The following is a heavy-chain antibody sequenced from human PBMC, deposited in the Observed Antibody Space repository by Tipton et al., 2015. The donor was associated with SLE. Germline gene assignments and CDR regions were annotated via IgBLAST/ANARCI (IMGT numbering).Heavy chain of an antibody. J-gene: IGHJ4*02. V-gene: IGHV4-39*07. Sequence: TLSLTCPVSGGSINSGGYYWGGTRQPPGKGLEWIGTLSYRGTTPYHPSLKSRVTISSDTSKNKFSLTLSSVTAADTAVYFCVRHDRWGPFDYWGQGVLVTVSS. CDR2: LSYRGTT. CDR3: VRHDRWGPFDY. D-gene: IGHD4-23*01. CDR1: GGSINSGGYY.